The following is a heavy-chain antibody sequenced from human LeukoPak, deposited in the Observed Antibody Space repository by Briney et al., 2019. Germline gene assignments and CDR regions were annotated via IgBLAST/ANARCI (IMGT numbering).Heavy chain of an antibody. D-gene: IGHD3-16*01. J-gene: IGHJ4*02. CDR2: IFYDGTT. CDR3: VRSGVVLQTGFDF. Sequence: SETLSLTCAVSGGPMMTGPYYWGWIRQPPGKGLEWLGSIFYDGTTYYSPSLKSRVSVSADTSRNQFSLRLTSASAADTAVYYCVRSGVVLQTGFDFWGQGALVIVSS. CDR1: GGPMMTGPYY. V-gene: IGHV4-39*07.